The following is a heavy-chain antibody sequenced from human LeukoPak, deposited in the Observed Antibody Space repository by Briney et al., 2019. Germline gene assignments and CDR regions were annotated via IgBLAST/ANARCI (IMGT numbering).Heavy chain of an antibody. Sequence: GGSLRLSCAASGFTFSSYWMYWVRQAPGKGLVWVSRINSNGGATYADSVKGRFTISRDNAKNTLYLQMNSLRAEDTAVYYCVRDQDLWALDIWGQGTMVTISS. V-gene: IGHV3-74*01. CDR2: INSNGGA. CDR1: GFTFSSYW. J-gene: IGHJ3*02. D-gene: IGHD2-21*01. CDR3: VRDQDLWALDI.